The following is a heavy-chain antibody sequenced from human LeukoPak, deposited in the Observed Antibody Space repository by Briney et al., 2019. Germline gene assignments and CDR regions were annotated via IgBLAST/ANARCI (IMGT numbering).Heavy chain of an antibody. CDR1: GGSISSYY. D-gene: IGHD5-24*01. CDR2: IYYSGST. J-gene: IGHJ4*02. V-gene: IGHV4-59*08. CDR3: ARHVGEMGWEIDY. Sequence: SETLSLTCTVSGGSISSYYWSWIRQPPGEGLEWIGYIYYSGSTNYNPSLKSRVTISVDTSKNQFSLKLSSVTAADTAVYYCARHVGEMGWEIDYWGQGTLVTVSS.